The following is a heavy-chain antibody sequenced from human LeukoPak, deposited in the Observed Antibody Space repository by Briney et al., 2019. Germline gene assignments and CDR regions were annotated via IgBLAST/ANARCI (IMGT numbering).Heavy chain of an antibody. CDR3: AKSITMIVVVKGYFDY. J-gene: IGHJ4*02. CDR2: ISGSGGST. CDR1: GFTFSSYA. Sequence: GGSLRLSCAASGFTFSSYAMSWVRQAPGKGLEWVSAISGSGGSTYYADSVKGRFTISRDNSKNTLYLQTNSLRAEDTAVYYCAKSITMIVVVKGYFDYWGQGTLVTVSS. D-gene: IGHD3-22*01. V-gene: IGHV3-23*01.